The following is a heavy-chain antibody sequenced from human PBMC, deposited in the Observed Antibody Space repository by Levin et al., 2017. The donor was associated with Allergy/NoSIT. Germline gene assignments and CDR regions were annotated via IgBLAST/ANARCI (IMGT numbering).Heavy chain of an antibody. V-gene: IGHV4-4*02. J-gene: IGHJ4*02. CDR1: GGSISDSNW. D-gene: IGHD4-17*01. Sequence: SQTLSLTCAVSGGSISDSNWWSWVRQSPGKGLEWIGEIYHSGSSNYNPSLKSRVTMSVDKSKNQFSLKLNSVTAADTAVYYCARLMTTVTIPDYWGQGTLVTVSS. CDR2: IYHSGSS. CDR3: ARLMTTVTIPDY.